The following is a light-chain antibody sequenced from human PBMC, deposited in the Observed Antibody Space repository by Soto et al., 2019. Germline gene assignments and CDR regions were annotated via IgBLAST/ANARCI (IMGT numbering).Light chain of an antibody. V-gene: IGLV2-14*01. CDR3: SSYTTSTTWV. CDR2: EVS. J-gene: IGLJ3*02. Sequence: QSALTQPASVCGSPGQSIAISCTGTNSDVGGYNYVSWYQHHPGKAPKLMIYEVSNRPSGVSNRFSGSKSGNTASLTISGLQAEDEADYYCSSYTTSTTWVFGGGTKVTVL. CDR1: NSDVGGYNY.